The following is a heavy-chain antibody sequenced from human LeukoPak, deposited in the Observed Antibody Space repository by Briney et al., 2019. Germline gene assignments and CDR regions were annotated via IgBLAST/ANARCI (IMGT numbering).Heavy chain of an antibody. Sequence: PGGSLRLSCAASGFTFSSYAMSWVRQAPGKGLEWVSAISGSGGSTYYADSVKGRFTISRDNSKNTLYLQMNSPRAEDTAVYYCARGSLRYFDWLLPHFDYWGQGTLVTVSS. CDR3: ARGSLRYFDWLLPHFDY. D-gene: IGHD3-9*01. V-gene: IGHV3-23*01. J-gene: IGHJ4*02. CDR2: ISGSGGST. CDR1: GFTFSSYA.